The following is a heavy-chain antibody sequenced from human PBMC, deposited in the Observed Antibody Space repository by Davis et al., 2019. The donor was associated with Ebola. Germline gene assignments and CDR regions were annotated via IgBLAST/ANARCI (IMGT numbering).Heavy chain of an antibody. V-gene: IGHV1-46*01. D-gene: IGHD6-19*01. J-gene: IGHJ4*02. CDR2: INPSGGST. CDR1: GYTFTSYY. CDR3: ARAGGGWYNFDY. Sequence: AALVKVSCKASGYTFTSYYMHWVRQAPGQGLEWMGIINPSGGSTSYAQKFQGRVTMTRDTSTSTAYMELSSLRSEDTAVYYCARAGGGWYNFDYWGQGTLVTVSS.